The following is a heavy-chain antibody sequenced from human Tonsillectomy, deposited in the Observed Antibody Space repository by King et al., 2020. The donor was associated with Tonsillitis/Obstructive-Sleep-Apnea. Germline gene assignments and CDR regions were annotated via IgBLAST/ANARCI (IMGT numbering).Heavy chain of an antibody. D-gene: IGHD6-19*01. V-gene: IGHV4-34*01. Sequence: VQLQQWGAGLLKPSETLSLTCAVYGGSFSGYYWSWIRQPPGKGLEWIGEINHSGSTNYNPSLKSRVTISVDTSKNQFSLKLSSVTAADTAVYYCATSIAVAAPYYFDYWGQGTLVTVSS. J-gene: IGHJ4*02. CDR1: GGSFSGYY. CDR2: INHSGST. CDR3: ATSIAVAAPYYFDY.